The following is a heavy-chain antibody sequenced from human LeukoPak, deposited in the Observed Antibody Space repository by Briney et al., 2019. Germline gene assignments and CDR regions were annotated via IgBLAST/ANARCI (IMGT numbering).Heavy chain of an antibody. CDR2: VKEDGSVK. V-gene: IGHV3-7*01. CDR3: ARDDGHDYGDPPC. D-gene: IGHD4-17*01. CDR1: GFTFNNAW. Sequence: GGSLRLSCAASGFTFNNAWMSWVRQAPGEGLEWVANVKEDGSVKYYVDSVKGRFTISRDNAKNSVYLQMNSLRAEDTAVYYCARDDGHDYGDPPCWGQGTLVTVSS. J-gene: IGHJ4*02.